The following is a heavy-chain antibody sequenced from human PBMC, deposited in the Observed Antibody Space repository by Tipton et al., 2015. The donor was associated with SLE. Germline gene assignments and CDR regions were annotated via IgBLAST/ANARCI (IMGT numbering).Heavy chain of an antibody. V-gene: IGHV3-30*02. J-gene: IGHJ6*03. CDR2: IRYDGSNK. CDR3: ARDWHYFSYCYMDV. Sequence: SLRLSCLGSGFTFGDYAMSWVRQAPGKGLEWVAFIRYDGSNKYYADSVKGRFTISRDNSKNTLYLQMNSLRAEDTALYYCARDWHYFSYCYMDVWGKGTTVTISS. CDR1: GFTFGDYA.